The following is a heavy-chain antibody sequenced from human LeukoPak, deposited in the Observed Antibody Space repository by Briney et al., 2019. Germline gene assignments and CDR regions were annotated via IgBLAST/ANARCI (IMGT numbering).Heavy chain of an antibody. CDR3: ARDKLGLWELSLSDQ. CDR1: GYTLTEYY. CDR2: MNPNSGDT. V-gene: IGHV1-2*02. Sequence: GASVKVSCKASGYTLTEYYMHWVRQAPGQGLEWMGWMNPNSGDTNYARKFQGRVTMTRETSISTAYMELSRLRSDETAMYYCARDKLGLWELSLSDQWGQGNLVTVFS. D-gene: IGHD3-16*02. J-gene: IGHJ5*02.